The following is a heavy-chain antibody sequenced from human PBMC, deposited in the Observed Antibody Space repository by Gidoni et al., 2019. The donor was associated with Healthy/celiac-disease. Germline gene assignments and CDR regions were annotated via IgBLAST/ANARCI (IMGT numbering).Heavy chain of an antibody. J-gene: IGHJ4*02. D-gene: IGHD5-12*01. Sequence: QLQPVDSGGGVVQPWRSLKLSCAASGFSLSTYGTHWVCQPPGKGLEWLSVISYDGSKKYYADSVKGRFTISRDNSKNTLYLQMNSLRAEDTAVYYWAKTTGYSGYDGIAAAEAGESDYWGQGTLVTVSS. V-gene: IGHV3-30*18. CDR1: GFSLSTYG. CDR2: ISYDGSKK. CDR3: AKTTGYSGYDGIAAAEAGESDY.